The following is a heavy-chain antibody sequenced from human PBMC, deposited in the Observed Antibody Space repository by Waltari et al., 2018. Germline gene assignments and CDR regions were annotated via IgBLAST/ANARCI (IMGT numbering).Heavy chain of an antibody. D-gene: IGHD2-2*01. J-gene: IGHJ5*02. CDR1: GYSISSGYY. Sequence: QVQLQESGPGLVKPSETLSLTCTVSGYSISSGYYWGWIRQPPGKGLEWIGGIYHSGSTYYNPSLKSRVTISVDTSKNQFSLKLSSVTAADTAVYYCARVPVGYCSSTSCPDNWFDPWGQGTLVTVSS. CDR2: IYHSGST. CDR3: ARVPVGYCSSTSCPDNWFDP. V-gene: IGHV4-38-2*02.